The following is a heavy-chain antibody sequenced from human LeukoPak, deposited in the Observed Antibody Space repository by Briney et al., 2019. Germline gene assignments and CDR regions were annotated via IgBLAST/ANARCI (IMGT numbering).Heavy chain of an antibody. CDR1: GASISSSSYY. CDR3: ARDRAGSTFDY. V-gene: IGHV4-39*07. Sequence: KPSETLSLTCTVSGASISSSSYYWGWIRQPPGKGLEWIGSIYYSGTTYYNPSLKSRVTISVDTSKNQFSLKLSSVTAADTAVYYCARDRAGSTFDYWGQGTLVTVSS. CDR2: IYYSGTT. J-gene: IGHJ4*02. D-gene: IGHD6-13*01.